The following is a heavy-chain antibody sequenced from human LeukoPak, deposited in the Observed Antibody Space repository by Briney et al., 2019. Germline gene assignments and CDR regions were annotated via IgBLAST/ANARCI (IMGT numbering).Heavy chain of an antibody. Sequence: GGSLRLSCAASGFTLSSYAMSWVRQAPGKGLEWVSATSSSDAGTYYAESVRGRFTISRDNSRDSVYLQMNSLRDDDTSIYYCARDASALYWGRGTLVTVSS. CDR3: ARDASALY. V-gene: IGHV3-23*01. J-gene: IGHJ4*02. CDR2: TSSSDAGT. CDR1: GFTLSSYA. D-gene: IGHD6-19*01.